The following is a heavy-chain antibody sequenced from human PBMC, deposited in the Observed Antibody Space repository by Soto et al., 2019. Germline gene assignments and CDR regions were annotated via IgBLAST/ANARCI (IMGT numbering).Heavy chain of an antibody. V-gene: IGHV3-30*01. Sequence: QVQLVESGGGVVQPGRSLRLSCAASGFTFTNCAMPWVRQAPGKGLEWVAVVGSDGMHKYYGDFVKGRFTISRDTSENIVYLQMHRLTSEDTAVYYCARDVIVDAPDYFHYWGRGTLVTVSS. J-gene: IGHJ4*02. CDR3: ARDVIVDAPDYFHY. CDR1: GFTFTNCA. CDR2: VGSDGMHK. D-gene: IGHD1-26*01.